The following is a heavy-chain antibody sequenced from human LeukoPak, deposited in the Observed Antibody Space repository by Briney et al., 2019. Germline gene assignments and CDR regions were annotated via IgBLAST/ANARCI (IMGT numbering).Heavy chain of an antibody. D-gene: IGHD6-6*01. CDR3: ARRGRIIAARPPGYYYYYMDV. CDR1: GGSFSGYY. CDR2: INHSGST. J-gene: IGHJ6*03. Sequence: PSETLSLTCAVYGGSFSGYYWSWIRQPPGKGLEWIGEINHSGSTNYNPSLKSRVTISVDTSKNQFSLKLSSVTAADTAVYYCARRGRIIAARPPGYYYYYMDVWGKGTTVTVSS. V-gene: IGHV4-34*01.